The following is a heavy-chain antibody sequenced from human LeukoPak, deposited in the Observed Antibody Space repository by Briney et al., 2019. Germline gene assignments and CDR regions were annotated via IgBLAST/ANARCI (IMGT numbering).Heavy chain of an antibody. CDR1: GYTFTGYY. V-gene: IGHV1-2*02. CDR2: INPNSGGT. D-gene: IGHD6-13*01. CDR3: ARDAPGIRYSFDY. J-gene: IGHJ4*02. Sequence: ASVKVSCKASGYTFTGYYMHWVRQAPGQGLEWMGWINPNSGGTNYAQKFQGRVTMTRDTSTSTVYMELSSLRSEDTAVYYCARDAPGIRYSFDYWGQGTLVTVSS.